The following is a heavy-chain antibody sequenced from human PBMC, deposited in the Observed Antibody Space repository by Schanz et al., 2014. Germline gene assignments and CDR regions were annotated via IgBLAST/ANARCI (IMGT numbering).Heavy chain of an antibody. CDR2: ISSTSTYL. D-gene: IGHD3-16*01. Sequence: VQLVESGGGVVQPGGSLRLSCEASGFTFSSYTMKWVRQAPGKGLEWVSSISSTSTYLYYADSVKGRFTISRDNTRNTLYLQMNSLSAEDTAVYYCARGAGGLDTWGQGTPVTVSS. J-gene: IGHJ5*02. CDR3: ARGAGGLDT. CDR1: GFTFSSYT. V-gene: IGHV3-21*01.